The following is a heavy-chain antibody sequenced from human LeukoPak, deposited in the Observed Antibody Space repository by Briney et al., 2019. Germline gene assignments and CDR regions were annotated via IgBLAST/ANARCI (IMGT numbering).Heavy chain of an antibody. V-gene: IGHV3-74*01. Sequence: PGGSLRLSCAASGFTFSSYWMHWVRQAPGKGLVWVSRINSDGSSTSYADSVKGRFTISRDNSKNTLYLQMNSLRAENTAVYYCAKVRYSGYDFGYWGQGTLVTVSS. D-gene: IGHD5-12*01. J-gene: IGHJ4*02. CDR2: INSDGSST. CDR3: AKVRYSGYDFGY. CDR1: GFTFSSYW.